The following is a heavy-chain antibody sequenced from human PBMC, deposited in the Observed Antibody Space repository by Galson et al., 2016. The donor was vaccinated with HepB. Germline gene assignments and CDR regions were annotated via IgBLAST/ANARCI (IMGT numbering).Heavy chain of an antibody. CDR2: IYDSGST. Sequence: TLSLTCTVSGGSISSGGHYWSWIRQHPGKGLEWIGYIYDSGSTYYNPSLKSRVTISGETSRNQFSLRLSSVTAADTAVYYCARGGGGSGSPFDFLGQGTLVTVSS. CDR1: GGSISSGGHY. D-gene: IGHD3-10*01. CDR3: ARGGGGSGSPFDF. J-gene: IGHJ4*02. V-gene: IGHV4-31*03.